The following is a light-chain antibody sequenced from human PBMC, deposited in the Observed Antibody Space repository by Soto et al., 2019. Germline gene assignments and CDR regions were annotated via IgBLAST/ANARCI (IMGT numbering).Light chain of an antibody. CDR2: KAS. CDR1: QTISSW. J-gene: IGKJ1*01. CDR3: QHYNSYSEA. V-gene: IGKV1-5*03. Sequence: DIQMPQSPSPLSGSLVEILHITYGASQTISSWLAWYQQKPGKAPKLLIYKASTLKSGVPSRFSGSGSGTEFTLTISSLQPDDFATYYCQHYNSYSEAFGQGTKVDIK.